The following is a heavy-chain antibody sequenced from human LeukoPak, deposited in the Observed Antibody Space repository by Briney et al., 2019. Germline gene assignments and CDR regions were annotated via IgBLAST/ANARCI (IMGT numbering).Heavy chain of an antibody. V-gene: IGHV3-33*06. Sequence: GGSLRLSCAASGFTFSSYGMHWVRQAPGKGLEWVAVIWYDGSNKYYADSVKGRFTISRDNSKNTLYLQMNSLRAEGTAVYYCAKGTGNIVATIDYWGQGTLVTVSS. J-gene: IGHJ4*02. CDR3: AKGTGNIVATIDY. CDR1: GFTFSSYG. D-gene: IGHD5-12*01. CDR2: IWYDGSNK.